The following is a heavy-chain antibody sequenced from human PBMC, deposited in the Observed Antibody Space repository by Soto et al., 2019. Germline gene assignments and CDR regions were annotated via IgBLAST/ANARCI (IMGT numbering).Heavy chain of an antibody. CDR3: ASKFGELLADAFDM. Sequence: QVQLQESGPGLVKSSGTLSLTCAVSGGSISSRKWWSWVRQPPGKGLEWIGEIYHTGSTNYNPSLKRRVAISIDKSKNQFSLNLSSVTAADTAVYFCASKFGELLADAFDMWGQGTTVTVSS. J-gene: IGHJ3*02. CDR1: GGSISSRKW. D-gene: IGHD3-10*01. CDR2: IYHTGST. V-gene: IGHV4-4*02.